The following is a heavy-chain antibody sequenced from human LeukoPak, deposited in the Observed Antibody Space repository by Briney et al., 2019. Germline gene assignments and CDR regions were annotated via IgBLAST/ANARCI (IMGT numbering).Heavy chain of an antibody. J-gene: IGHJ3*02. CDR2: INSDGSST. V-gene: IGHV3-74*01. Sequence: GSLRLSCAASGFTFSSYWMHWVRQVPGKGLVWVSRINSDGSSTSYADSVKGRFTISRDNAKNTLYVQMNSLRAEDTAVYYCSTGSGHAFDIWGRGTMVTVSS. CDR1: GFTFSSYW. D-gene: IGHD3-10*01. CDR3: STGSGHAFDI.